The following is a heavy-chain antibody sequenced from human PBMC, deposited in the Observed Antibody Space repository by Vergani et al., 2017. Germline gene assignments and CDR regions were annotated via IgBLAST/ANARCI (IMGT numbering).Heavy chain of an antibody. Sequence: QLLESGGGLIQPGGSLRLSCAASGFTFNSYAMTWVRQAPGKGLEWVSGINNNGGSTYYADSVKGRFTISRDNSKNTLYLQMTDLRAEDTATYYCAKVCGSTSCPYGGGAFDVWGHGTMVTVSS. CDR3: AKVCGSTSCPYGGGAFDV. CDR2: INNNGGST. J-gene: IGHJ3*01. CDR1: GFTFNSYA. V-gene: IGHV3-23*01. D-gene: IGHD2-2*01.